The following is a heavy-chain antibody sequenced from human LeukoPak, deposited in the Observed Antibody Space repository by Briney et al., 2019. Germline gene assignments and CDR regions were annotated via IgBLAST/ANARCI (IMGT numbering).Heavy chain of an antibody. Sequence: SVTVSCKASGGTFSRFTISWVRQAPGQGFEWMGGITPIFGTANFAQKFQGRVSITADGSTSTAFMELSSLRSEDTAVYYCAREWGLESSGYYYAYWGQGTLVTVSS. CDR2: ITPIFGTA. CDR1: GGTFSRFT. J-gene: IGHJ4*02. D-gene: IGHD3-22*01. CDR3: AREWGLESSGYYYAY. V-gene: IGHV1-69*01.